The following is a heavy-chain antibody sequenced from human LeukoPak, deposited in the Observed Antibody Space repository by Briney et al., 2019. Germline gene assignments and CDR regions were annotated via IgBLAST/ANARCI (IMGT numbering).Heavy chain of an antibody. V-gene: IGHV7-4-1*02. Sequence: ASVKVSCKASGYTFTSYAMNWVRQAPGHGLEWMGWINTNTGNPTYAQGFTGRFVFSLDTSVSTAYLQISSLKAEDTAVYYCARSSSVTIPGYYFDYWGQGTLVTVSS. J-gene: IGHJ4*02. CDR3: ARSSSVTIPGYYFDY. CDR1: GYTFTSYA. D-gene: IGHD2-21*01. CDR2: INTNTGNP.